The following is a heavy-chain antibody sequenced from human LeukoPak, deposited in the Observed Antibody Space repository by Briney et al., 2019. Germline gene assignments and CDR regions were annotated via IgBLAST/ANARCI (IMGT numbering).Heavy chain of an antibody. CDR2: IWYDGSNK. Sequence: PGRSLRLSCAASGFTFSSYGMHWVRQAPGKGLEWVAVIWYDGSNKYYADSVKGRFTISRDNSKNTLYLQMNSLRAEDTAMYYCARDRAAAGTRTPFDYWGQGTLVTVSS. J-gene: IGHJ4*02. D-gene: IGHD6-13*01. CDR1: GFTFSSYG. V-gene: IGHV3-33*08. CDR3: ARDRAAAGTRTPFDY.